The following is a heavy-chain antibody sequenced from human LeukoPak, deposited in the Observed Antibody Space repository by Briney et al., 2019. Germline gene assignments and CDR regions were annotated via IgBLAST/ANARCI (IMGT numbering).Heavy chain of an antibody. J-gene: IGHJ4*02. CDR3: ARSGYYYDSSGYPVDY. Sequence: GRSLRLSCAASGFTFSSYAMHWVRQAPGKGLEWVAVISYDGSNKYYADSVKGRFTISRDNSKNTLYLQMNSLRAEDTAVYYCARSGYYYDSSGYPVDYWGQGTLVTVSS. CDR1: GFTFSSYA. CDR2: ISYDGSNK. V-gene: IGHV3-30-3*01. D-gene: IGHD3-22*01.